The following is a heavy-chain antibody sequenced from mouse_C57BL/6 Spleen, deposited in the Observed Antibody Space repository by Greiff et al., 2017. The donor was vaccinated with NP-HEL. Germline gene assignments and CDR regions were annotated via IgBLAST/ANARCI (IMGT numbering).Heavy chain of an antibody. CDR3: ARGSSDGVYFDY. D-gene: IGHD3-2*02. CDR2: IYPSDSET. Sequence: QLQQPGAELVRPGSSVKLSCKASGYTFTSYWMDWVKQRPGQGLEWIGNIYPSDSETHYNQKFKDKATLTVDKSSSTAYMQLSSLTSEDSAVYYCARGSSDGVYFDYWGQGTTLTVSS. V-gene: IGHV1-61*01. J-gene: IGHJ2*01. CDR1: GYTFTSYW.